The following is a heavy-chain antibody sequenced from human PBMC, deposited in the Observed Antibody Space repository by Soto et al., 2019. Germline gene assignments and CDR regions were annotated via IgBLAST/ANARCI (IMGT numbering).Heavy chain of an antibody. Sequence: EVQLLESGGGLVQPGGSLRLSCAASGFTVRNNGMSWVRQAPGKGLEWISGISGTGDDTYYADSVKGRFTMSRDNSKNTVYLQMNRLRADDTAVYYCAKGRASGWNGGDRWGQGTLVTVSS. CDR3: AKGRASGWNGGDR. CDR2: ISGTGDDT. D-gene: IGHD6-19*01. J-gene: IGHJ5*02. V-gene: IGHV3-23*01. CDR1: GFTVRNNG.